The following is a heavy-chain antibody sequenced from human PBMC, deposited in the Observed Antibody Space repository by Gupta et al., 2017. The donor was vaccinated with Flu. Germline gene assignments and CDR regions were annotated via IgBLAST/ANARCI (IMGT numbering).Heavy chain of an antibody. D-gene: IGHD1-26*01. Sequence: QVQLQESGPGLVQPSQTLSLTCIVSGGSVSRGGYYWSWIRQDPGSGLEWIGYISYSGSTYYNPSLRSRVTFSVDTSKNELALELRSVTAADTAVYYCARGTTPRPEWHFDLWGRGTLVTVS. V-gene: IGHV4-31*03. CDR3: ARGTTPRPEWHFDL. CDR1: GGSVSRGGYY. J-gene: IGHJ2*01. CDR2: ISYSGST.